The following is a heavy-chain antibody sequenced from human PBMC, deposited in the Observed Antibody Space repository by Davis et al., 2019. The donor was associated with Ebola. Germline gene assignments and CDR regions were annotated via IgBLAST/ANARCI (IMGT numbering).Heavy chain of an antibody. CDR1: GFTFSSYG. V-gene: IGHV3-21*01. Sequence: GGSLRLSCAASGFTFSSYGMHWVRQAPGKGLEWVSSISSSSSYIYYADSVKGRFTISRDNAKNSLYLQMNSLRAEDTAVYYCARDGDSSSSRDYWGQGTLVTVSS. J-gene: IGHJ4*02. CDR3: ARDGDSSSSRDY. D-gene: IGHD6-6*01. CDR2: ISSSSSYI.